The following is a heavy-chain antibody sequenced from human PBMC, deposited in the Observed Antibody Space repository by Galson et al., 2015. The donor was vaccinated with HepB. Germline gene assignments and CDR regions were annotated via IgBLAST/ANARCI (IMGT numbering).Heavy chain of an antibody. V-gene: IGHV3-30*14. J-gene: IGHJ4*02. CDR3: AYGSGSYFLDN. CDR2: ISYDGGTT. D-gene: IGHD3-10*01. CDR1: GISFDSYA. Sequence: SLRLSCATSGISFDSYAMHWVRQAPGKGLEWMAVISYDGGTTFHADSVKGRFTISRDNSGKPLYLQMNSLRSDDTAIYYCAYGSGSYFLDNWGQGTLVTVSS.